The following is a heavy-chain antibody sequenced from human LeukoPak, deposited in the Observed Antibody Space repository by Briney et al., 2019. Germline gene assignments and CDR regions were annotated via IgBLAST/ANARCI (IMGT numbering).Heavy chain of an antibody. CDR3: ARARVTPPRYFDY. Sequence: SVKVSCKASGGTFSSYAISWVRQAPGQGLEWKGGIIPIFGTANYAQNFQGRVTITADESTSTAYMELSSLRSEDTAVYYCARARVTPPRYFDYWGQGTLVTVSS. J-gene: IGHJ4*02. D-gene: IGHD2-21*02. CDR2: IIPIFGTA. V-gene: IGHV1-69*13. CDR1: GGTFSSYA.